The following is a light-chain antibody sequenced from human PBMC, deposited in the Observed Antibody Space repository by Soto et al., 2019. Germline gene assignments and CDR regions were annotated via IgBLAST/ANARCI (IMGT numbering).Light chain of an antibody. V-gene: IGKV1-5*01. J-gene: IGKJ1*01. CDR3: QQYNSYSWA. CDR1: QSISSW. CDR2: DAS. Sequence: DIQMTQSPSTLSASVGDRVTITCRASQSISSWLAWYQQKPGKAPKLLIYDASSLESGVPSRFSGSGSGTEFTRTISSLQPDDFETYYCQQYNSYSWAFGRGTKVEIK.